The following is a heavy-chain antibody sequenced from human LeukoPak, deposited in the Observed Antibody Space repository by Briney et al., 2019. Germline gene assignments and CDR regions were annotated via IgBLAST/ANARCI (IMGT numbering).Heavy chain of an antibody. CDR1: GLTVSNNY. Sequence: GGSLRLSCAASGLTVSNNYMSWVRQAPGKGLEWVSGISGSGGSTYYADSVKGRFTISRDNSKNTLYLQMTSLRAEDTAVYYCAKSPIIAARSLFDYWGQGTLVTVSS. CDR3: AKSPIIAARSLFDY. V-gene: IGHV3-23*01. CDR2: ISGSGGST. J-gene: IGHJ4*02. D-gene: IGHD6-6*01.